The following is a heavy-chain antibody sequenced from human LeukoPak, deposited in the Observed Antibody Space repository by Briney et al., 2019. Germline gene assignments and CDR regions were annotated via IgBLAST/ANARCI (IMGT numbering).Heavy chain of an antibody. D-gene: IGHD2-2*01. Sequence: SETLSLTCTVSGGSISSGSYYWSWIRQPAGKGLEWIGRIYTSGSTNYNPSLKSRVTISVDTSKNQFSLKLSSVTAADTAVYYCARARCSSTSCVERAFDIWGQGTMVTVSS. CDR2: IYTSGST. J-gene: IGHJ3*02. CDR3: ARARCSSTSCVERAFDI. CDR1: GGSISSGSYY. V-gene: IGHV4-61*02.